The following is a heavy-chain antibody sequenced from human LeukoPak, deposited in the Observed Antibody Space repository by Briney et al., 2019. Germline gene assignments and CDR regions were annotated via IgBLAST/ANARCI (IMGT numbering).Heavy chain of an antibody. V-gene: IGHV3-21*04. D-gene: IGHD5-12*01. Sequence: PGGSLRLSCAASGFTFSSYSMNWVRQAPGKGLEWVSSISSSSSYIYYADSVKGRFTISRDNAENSLYLQMNSLRAEDTAVYYCARDPGSGYEEHFDYWGQGTLVTVSS. J-gene: IGHJ4*02. CDR2: ISSSSSYI. CDR1: GFTFSSYS. CDR3: ARDPGSGYEEHFDY.